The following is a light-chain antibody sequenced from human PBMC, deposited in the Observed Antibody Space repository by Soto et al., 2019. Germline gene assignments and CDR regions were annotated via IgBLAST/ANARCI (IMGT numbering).Light chain of an antibody. CDR2: DVS. Sequence: QSALTQPASVSGSPGQSITISCTETSSDVGGYNYVSWYQQHPGKAPKLMIYDVSNRPSGVSNLFSGSKSGNTASLTISGLQAEDEADYYCSSYTSSSTLLYVFGTGTKVTVL. V-gene: IGLV2-14*01. CDR3: SSYTSSSTLLYV. J-gene: IGLJ1*01. CDR1: SSDVGGYNY.